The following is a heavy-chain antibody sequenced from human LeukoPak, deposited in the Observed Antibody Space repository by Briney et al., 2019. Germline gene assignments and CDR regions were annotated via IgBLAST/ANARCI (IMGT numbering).Heavy chain of an antibody. V-gene: IGHV3-74*01. J-gene: IGHJ4*02. D-gene: IGHD3-22*01. CDR2: INSDGSIT. CDR1: GFTFTTYW. Sequence: GGSLRLSCAASGFTFTTYWMHWVRQAPGKGLVWVSHINSDGSITSYADSVKGRFTISRDNAKNSLYLQMNSLRADDTAVYYCATDYYDSSGYYTGTYWGQGTLVTVSS. CDR3: ATDYYDSSGYYTGTY.